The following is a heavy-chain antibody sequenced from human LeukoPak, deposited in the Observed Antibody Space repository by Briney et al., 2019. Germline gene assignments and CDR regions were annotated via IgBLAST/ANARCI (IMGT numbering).Heavy chain of an antibody. D-gene: IGHD4-17*01. V-gene: IGHV3-15*01. CDR3: TTDGYRDYWY. CDR2: IKSKTDGGTT. Sequence: GGSLRLSCAACGFIFSNAWISWVRQAPGKGLEWVGRIKSKTDGGTTDYAAPVKGRFTILRDDSKNMVYLQMSSLKTEDTAVYYCTTDGYRDYWYWGQGTLVTVSS. CDR1: GFIFSNAW. J-gene: IGHJ4*02.